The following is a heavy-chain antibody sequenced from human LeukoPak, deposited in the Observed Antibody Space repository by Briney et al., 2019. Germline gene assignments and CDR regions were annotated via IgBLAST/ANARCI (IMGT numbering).Heavy chain of an antibody. Sequence: GGSLRLSCAASGFTFSSYAMHWVRQAPGKGLEWVAVISYDGSNKYYVDSVKGRFTISRDNSKNTLYLQMNSLRAEDTAVYYCARDPMYYYDSSGYPGGDYWGQGTLVTVSS. D-gene: IGHD3-22*01. V-gene: IGHV3-30-3*01. CDR1: GFTFSSYA. J-gene: IGHJ4*02. CDR2: ISYDGSNK. CDR3: ARDPMYYYDSSGYPGGDY.